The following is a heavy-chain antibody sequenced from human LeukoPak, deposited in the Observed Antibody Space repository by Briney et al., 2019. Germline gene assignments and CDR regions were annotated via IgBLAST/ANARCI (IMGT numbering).Heavy chain of an antibody. CDR3: AKEDVDSSSWYEIYYYYYGMDV. J-gene: IGHJ6*02. Sequence: GGSLRLSCAASGFTFSSYAMSWVRQAPGKGLEWVSVISGSGGSTYYADSVKGRFTISRDNSKNTLYLQMNSLRAEDTAVYYCAKEDVDSSSWYEIYYYYYGMDVWGQGTTVTVSS. V-gene: IGHV3-23*01. D-gene: IGHD6-13*01. CDR2: ISGSGGST. CDR1: GFTFSSYA.